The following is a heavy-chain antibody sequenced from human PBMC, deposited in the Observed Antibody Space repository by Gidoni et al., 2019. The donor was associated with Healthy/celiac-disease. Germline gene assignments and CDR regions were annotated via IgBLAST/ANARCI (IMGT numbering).Heavy chain of an antibody. CDR2: ISGSGGST. J-gene: IGHJ4*02. CDR3: AKGLGDGGWPPDY. D-gene: IGHD3-16*01. V-gene: IGHV3-23*01. Sequence: EVQLLESGCGLVQPGGSLRLACAASGLPFSSYAMSWVRQAPGKGLDWFSAISGSGGSTYYADSVKGRFTISRDNSKNTLYLQMNSLRAEDTAVYYCAKGLGDGGWPPDYWGQGTLVTVSS. CDR1: GLPFSSYA.